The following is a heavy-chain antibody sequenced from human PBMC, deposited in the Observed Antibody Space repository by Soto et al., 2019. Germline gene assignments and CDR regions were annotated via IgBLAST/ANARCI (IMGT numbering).Heavy chain of an antibody. CDR1: GCTFSSYA. CDR2: IIPIFGTA. V-gene: IGHV1-69*13. CDR3: ARRRFEDNSNWFDP. D-gene: IGHD2-15*01. J-gene: IGHJ5*02. Sequence: SVKVSCKASGCTFSSYAISCVRQAPGQGLEWMGGIIPIFGTANYAQKFQGRVTITADESTSTAYMELSSLRSEDTAVYYCARRRFEDNSNWFDPWGQGTLVTVSS.